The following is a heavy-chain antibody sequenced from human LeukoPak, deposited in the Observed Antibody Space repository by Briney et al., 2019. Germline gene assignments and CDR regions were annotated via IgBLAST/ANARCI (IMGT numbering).Heavy chain of an antibody. CDR3: ARDSSFGIPGTYAY. Sequence: GASVKVSCKASGYTFTSYSITWVRQAPGQGLEWMGWISAYNGETDFAQKLQGRVTMTTDTSTSTAYMELRSLRSDDTAVYYCARDSSFGIPGTYAYWGQGTLVTVSS. CDR2: ISAYNGET. V-gene: IGHV1-18*01. D-gene: IGHD1-20*01. CDR1: GYTFTSYS. J-gene: IGHJ4*02.